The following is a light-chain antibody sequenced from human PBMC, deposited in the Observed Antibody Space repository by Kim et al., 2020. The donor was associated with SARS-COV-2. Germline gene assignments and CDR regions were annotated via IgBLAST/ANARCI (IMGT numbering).Light chain of an antibody. CDR1: NIGSKN. CDR3: QVWDSSTGV. CDR2: RDS. J-gene: IGLJ3*02. V-gene: IGLV3-9*01. Sequence: VGLGQTARITCGGNNIGSKNVHWYQQKPGQAPVLVIYRDSNRPSGIPERFSGSNSGNTATLTISRAQAGDEADYYCQVWDSSTGVFGGGTQLTVL.